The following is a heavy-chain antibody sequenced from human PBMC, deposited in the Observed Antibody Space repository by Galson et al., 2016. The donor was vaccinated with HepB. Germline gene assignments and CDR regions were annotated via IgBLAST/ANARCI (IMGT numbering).Heavy chain of an antibody. Sequence: SVKVSCKASGGTFDSKTITWVRQAPGQGLEWMGGIIPILITSHCAQKFQGRLTITADESTSTAYMELSTLSPADSAVYYCALHKGGSVDVWGQGTTVTVSS. V-gene: IGHV1-69*13. CDR3: ALHKGGSVDV. J-gene: IGHJ6*02. D-gene: IGHD3-16*01. CDR2: IIPILITS. CDR1: GGTFDSKT.